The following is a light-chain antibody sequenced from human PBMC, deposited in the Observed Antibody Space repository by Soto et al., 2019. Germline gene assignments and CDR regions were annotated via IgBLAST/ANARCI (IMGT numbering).Light chain of an antibody. CDR2: GAS. J-gene: IGKJ3*01. CDR1: QSFRGNY. Sequence: EVVLTQSPGTLSLFPGERATLSCRASQSFRGNYLAWYQQKPGQAPRLLLYGASSRATGVPDRFSGSGSGPDFTLTISRLEPEDFAVYYCQQYHSSPPGFTFGPGTTVEIK. CDR3: QQYHSSPPGFT. V-gene: IGKV3-20*01.